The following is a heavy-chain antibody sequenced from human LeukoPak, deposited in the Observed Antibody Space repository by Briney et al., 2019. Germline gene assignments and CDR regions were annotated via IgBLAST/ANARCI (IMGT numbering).Heavy chain of an antibody. CDR3: ARGWLAETAVVTPYNY. V-gene: IGHV1-69*01. Sequence: SVKVSCKASGGTCSSNAISWVRQAPGQGLEWMGGSTPIFGTANYAQKFQGRVTITAVEPMSTAYMELSSLRSEDTAVYYCARGWLAETAVVTPYNYWGQGTLVTVSS. CDR1: GGTCSSNA. D-gene: IGHD4-23*01. CDR2: STPIFGTA. J-gene: IGHJ4*02.